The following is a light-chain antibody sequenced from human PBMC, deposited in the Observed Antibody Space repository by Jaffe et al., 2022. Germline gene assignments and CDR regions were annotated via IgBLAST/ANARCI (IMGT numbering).Light chain of an antibody. V-gene: IGKV4-1*01. CDR3: QQYYTTPRT. J-gene: IGKJ2*01. CDR1: QSVSYSSNNKNN. Sequence: DIVMTQSPDSLAVSLGERATIKCKSSQSVSYSSNNKNNLAWYQQKPGQPPKLLIYWASTRESGVPDRFSGSGSGTDFTLTISSLQAEDVAVYYCQQYYTTPRTFGQGTKLEIK. CDR2: WAS.